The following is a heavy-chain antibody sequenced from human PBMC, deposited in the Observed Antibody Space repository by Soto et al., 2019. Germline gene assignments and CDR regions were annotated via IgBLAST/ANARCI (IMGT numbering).Heavy chain of an antibody. J-gene: IGHJ3*02. CDR1: WISIPGFY. CDR3: ARWGEAFDI. Sequence: PSVTLYLTCTFLWISIPGFYLSWIRQPPGKGLEWIGYIYYSGATNYNPSLKSRITMSVDTSKNQFSLKLGSVTAADTAVYYCARWGEAFDIWGQGTMVT. D-gene: IGHD3-16*01. CDR2: IYYSGAT. V-gene: IGHV4-59*08.